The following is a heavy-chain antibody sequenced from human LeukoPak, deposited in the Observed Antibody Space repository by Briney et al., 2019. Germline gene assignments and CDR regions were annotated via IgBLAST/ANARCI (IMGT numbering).Heavy chain of an antibody. Sequence: GASVKVSCKASGYTFTGYYMHWVRQAPGQGLEWMGWINPNSGGTNYAQKFQGRVTMTRDTSISTAYMELHSLRSEDTAVYYCARGYSPSIRTTGNDYWGQGTLVTVSS. V-gene: IGHV1-2*02. D-gene: IGHD1-1*01. J-gene: IGHJ4*02. CDR1: GYTFTGYY. CDR3: ARGYSPSIRTTGNDY. CDR2: INPNSGGT.